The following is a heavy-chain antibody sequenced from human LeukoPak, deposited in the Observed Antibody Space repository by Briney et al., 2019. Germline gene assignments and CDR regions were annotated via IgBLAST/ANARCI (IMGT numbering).Heavy chain of an antibody. CDR1: GYTFTGYY. CDR3: ARDPVYSSSWGGNDY. Sequence: ASVKVSCKASGYTFTGYYMHWVRQAPGQGLEWMGRINPNSGGTNYAQKFQGRVTMTRDTSISTAYMELSRLRSVDTAVYYCARDPVYSSSWGGNDYWGQGTLVTVSS. J-gene: IGHJ4*02. D-gene: IGHD6-13*01. CDR2: INPNSGGT. V-gene: IGHV1-2*06.